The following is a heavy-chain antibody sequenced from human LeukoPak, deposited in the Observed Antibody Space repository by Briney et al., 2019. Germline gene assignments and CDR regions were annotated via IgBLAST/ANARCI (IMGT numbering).Heavy chain of an antibody. CDR3: ARAVYGSSSWYNWFDP. D-gene: IGHD6-13*01. CDR1: GGSFSGYY. J-gene: IGHJ5*02. CDR2: INRSGGT. Sequence: PSETLSLTCAVYGGSFSGYYWSWIRQPPGKGLEWIGEINRSGGTNYNPSLKSRVTISVDTSKNQFSLKLSSVTAADTAVYYCARAVYGSSSWYNWFDPWGQGTLVTVSS. V-gene: IGHV4-34*01.